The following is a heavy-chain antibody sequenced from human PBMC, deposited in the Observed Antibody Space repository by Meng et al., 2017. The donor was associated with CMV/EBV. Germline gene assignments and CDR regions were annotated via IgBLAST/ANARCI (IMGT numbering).Heavy chain of an antibody. CDR3: ARDRDGYNLYYFDY. CDR2: IIPIFGTE. V-gene: IGHV1-69*05. Sequence: KPSGGTFGGYATGGVHQAPGQGLGWMEGIIPIFGTENYERRFRGEVTITTDESTSTAYMELSSLGSEDTAVYYCARDRDGYNLYYFDYWGQGTLVTVSS. CDR1: GGTFGGYA. D-gene: IGHD5-24*01. J-gene: IGHJ4*02.